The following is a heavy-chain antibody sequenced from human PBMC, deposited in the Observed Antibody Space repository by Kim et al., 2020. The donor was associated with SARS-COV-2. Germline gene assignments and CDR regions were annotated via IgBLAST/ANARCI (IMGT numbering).Heavy chain of an antibody. J-gene: IGHJ4*02. D-gene: IGHD5-12*01. V-gene: IGHV3-23*01. Sequence: DGSTYYAESVKGRFTGSRDSARNTLYLKMNSLRADDTAVYYCVKGAWLDSWGPGTLVTVSS. CDR2: DGST. CDR3: VKGAWLDS.